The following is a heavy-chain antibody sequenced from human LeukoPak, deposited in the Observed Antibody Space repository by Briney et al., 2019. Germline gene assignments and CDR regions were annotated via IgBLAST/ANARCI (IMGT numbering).Heavy chain of an antibody. Sequence: SETLSLTCSVSGGSISSYYWSWIRQPPGKGLEWIGCVYDDGSTNYNPALKSGVTISLDTSKNQFSLKLSSVTAADTAVYYCARGSSGSPEVFDYWGQGTLLTVSS. V-gene: IGHV4-59*12. CDR3: ARGSSGSPEVFDY. J-gene: IGHJ4*02. D-gene: IGHD6-19*01. CDR1: GGSISSYY. CDR2: VYDDGST.